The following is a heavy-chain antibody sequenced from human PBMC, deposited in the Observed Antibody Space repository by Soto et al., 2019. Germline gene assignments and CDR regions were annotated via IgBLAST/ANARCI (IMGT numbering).Heavy chain of an antibody. D-gene: IGHD1-26*01. J-gene: IGHJ6*02. CDR2: ISSSSSTI. CDR3: ARDTSGSYAHYYYYGRDV. Sequence: EVQLVESGGGLVQPGGSLRLSCAASGFTFSSYSMNWVRQAPGKGLEWVSYISSSSSTIYYADSVKGRFTISRDNAKNSLYLQMHSLREEDTAVYYCARDTSGSYAHYYYYGRDVWGQGTTVTVSS. CDR1: GFTFSSYS. V-gene: IGHV3-48*02.